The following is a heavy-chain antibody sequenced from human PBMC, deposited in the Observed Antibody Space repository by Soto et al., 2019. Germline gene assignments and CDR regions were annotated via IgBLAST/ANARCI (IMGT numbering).Heavy chain of an antibody. D-gene: IGHD6-13*01. CDR1: GGSFSGYY. J-gene: IGHJ4*02. CDR3: ATRYSSSWYYFDY. V-gene: IGHV4-34*01. Sequence: SETLSLTCAVYGGSFSGYYWSWIRQPPGKGLEWIGEINHSGSTNYNPSLKSRVTISVDTSKNQFSLKLSSVTAADTAVYYCATRYSSSWYYFDYWGQGTLVTVSS. CDR2: INHSGST.